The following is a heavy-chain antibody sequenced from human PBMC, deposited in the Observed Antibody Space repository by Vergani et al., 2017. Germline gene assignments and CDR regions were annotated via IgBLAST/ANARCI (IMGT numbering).Heavy chain of an antibody. D-gene: IGHD2-15*01. J-gene: IGHJ4*01. CDR1: GFTFSNYA. CDR2: IKSDGRT. Sequence: QLLESGGGLIQPGGSLRLSCAASGFTFSNYAMSWVRQAPGKGLEWVSVIKSDGRTSYAESVRGRFTISRDTSRNAVYLQMNILRVEDTGVYYCTRSECSGTTCYGHYFDLWGHGILVTVSS. CDR3: TRSECSGTTCYGHYFDL. V-gene: IGHV3-66*02.